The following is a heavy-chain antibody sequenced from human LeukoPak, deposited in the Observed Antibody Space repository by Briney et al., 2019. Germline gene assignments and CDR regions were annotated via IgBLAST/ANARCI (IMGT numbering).Heavy chain of an antibody. CDR3: AKSAHKYYYDSSGPFDY. CDR2: ISGSGGST. Sequence: PGGSLRLSCAASGFTFSSYAMSWVRQAPGKGLEWVSAISGSGGSTYYADSVKGRFTISRDNSKNTLYLQMNSLRAEDTAVYYCAKSAHKYYYDSSGPFDYWGQGTLVTVSP. V-gene: IGHV3-23*01. J-gene: IGHJ4*02. CDR1: GFTFSSYA. D-gene: IGHD3-22*01.